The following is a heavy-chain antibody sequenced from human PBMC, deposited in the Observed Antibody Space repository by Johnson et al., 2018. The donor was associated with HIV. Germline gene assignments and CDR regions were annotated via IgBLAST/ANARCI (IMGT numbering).Heavy chain of an antibody. V-gene: IGHV3-30*04. Sequence: QVQLVESGGGVVQPGRSLRLSCAASGFTFSSYVMHWVRQAPGKGLEWVAVISYDGSDKYYADSVKGRFTISRDSSKNTLYLQMNSLRAEDMAVYYCARAPPYYGGYSVSDAFDIWGQGTMVTVSS. J-gene: IGHJ3*02. CDR2: ISYDGSDK. D-gene: IGHD3-22*01. CDR3: ARAPPYYGGYSVSDAFDI. CDR1: GFTFSSYV.